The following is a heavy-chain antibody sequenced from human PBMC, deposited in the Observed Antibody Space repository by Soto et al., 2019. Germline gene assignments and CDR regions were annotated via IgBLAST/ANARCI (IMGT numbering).Heavy chain of an antibody. CDR2: IIPIFGTA. CDR1: GCTFSSYA. Sequence: SVKVSCKASGCTFSSYAISCVRQAPGQGLEWMGGIIPIFGTANYAQKFQGRVTITADESTSTAYMELSSLRSEDTAVYYCARDMYGSGSYTPGYWGQGTLVTVSS. CDR3: ARDMYGSGSYTPGY. D-gene: IGHD3-10*01. V-gene: IGHV1-69*13. J-gene: IGHJ4*02.